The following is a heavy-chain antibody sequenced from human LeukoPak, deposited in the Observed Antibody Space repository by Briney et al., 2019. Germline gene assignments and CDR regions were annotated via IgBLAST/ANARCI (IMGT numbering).Heavy chain of an antibody. CDR2: IGLDGAQK. Sequence: GGSLRLSCAASGFTFSRHSTGWVRQAPGKGLECVATIGLDGAQKDFVDSVKGRFTLSRDNAKNSLFLEMNRLRVEDTAVYYCARWRGLQSEFDCWGQGTLVTVSS. V-gene: IGHV3-7*01. J-gene: IGHJ4*02. CDR1: GFTFSRHS. CDR3: ARWRGLQSEFDC. D-gene: IGHD5-24*01.